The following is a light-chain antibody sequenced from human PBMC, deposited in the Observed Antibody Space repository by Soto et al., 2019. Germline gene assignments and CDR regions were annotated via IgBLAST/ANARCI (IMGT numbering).Light chain of an antibody. V-gene: IGKV3-11*01. CDR2: DAS. CDR1: QSVSSY. Sequence: EIVLTQSPATLSLSPGERATLSCRASQSVSSYLAWYQQKPGQAPRLLIYDASNRATGIPARFSGSGSGTEFTLTISSLQSGDFAVYYCQQYGSSPWTFGQGTKV. CDR3: QQYGSSPWT. J-gene: IGKJ1*01.